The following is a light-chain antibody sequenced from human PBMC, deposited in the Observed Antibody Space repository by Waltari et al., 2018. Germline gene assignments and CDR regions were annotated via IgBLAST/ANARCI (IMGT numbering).Light chain of an antibody. Sequence: DIQMTQSPSSVSASVGDSVTITCRASQDIGRWLAWYQQKPGKAPNLVIYAAFRLQGGVPSRFSGSRSGTDFTLTISGLQPGDFATYYCQQTNNSPYTFGQGTKLEIK. CDR2: AAF. V-gene: IGKV1-12*01. CDR1: QDIGRW. CDR3: QQTNNSPYT. J-gene: IGKJ2*01.